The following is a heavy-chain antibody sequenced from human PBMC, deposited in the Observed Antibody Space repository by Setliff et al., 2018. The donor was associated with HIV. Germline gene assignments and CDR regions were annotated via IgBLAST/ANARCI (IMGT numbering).Heavy chain of an antibody. V-gene: IGHV4-38-2*02. CDR3: ARDKGYSYGTYGAFDI. J-gene: IGHJ3*02. CDR1: GYSISSGYY. Sequence: SETLSLTCTVSGYSISSGYYWGWIRQPPGKGLEWIGNIYHSGSTYYNPSLKSRVTISVDTSKNQFSLKLSSVTAADTAVFYCARDKGYSYGTYGAFDIWGQGTMVTVSS. D-gene: IGHD5-18*01. CDR2: IYHSGST.